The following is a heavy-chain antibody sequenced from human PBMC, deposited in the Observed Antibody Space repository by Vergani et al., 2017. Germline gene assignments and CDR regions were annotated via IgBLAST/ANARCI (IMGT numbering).Heavy chain of an antibody. J-gene: IGHJ6*02. CDR2: IIPIFGTA. V-gene: IGHV1-69*13. CDR3: ARAKDTAMVTWYYGMDV. CDR1: GGTFSSYA. Sequence: QVQLVQSGAEVKKPGSSVKVSCKASGGTFSSYAISWVRQAPGQGLEWMGRIIPIFGTANYAQKFQGRVTITADESTSTAYMELSSLRSEDTAVYYCARAKDTAMVTWYYGMDVWDQGTTVTVSS. D-gene: IGHD5-18*01.